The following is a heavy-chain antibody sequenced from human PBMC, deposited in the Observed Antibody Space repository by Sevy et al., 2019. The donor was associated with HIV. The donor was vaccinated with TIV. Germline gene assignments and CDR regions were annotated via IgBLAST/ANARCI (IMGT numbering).Heavy chain of an antibody. V-gene: IGHV4-39*01. CDR1: GGSISSSSYY. J-gene: IGHJ1*01. D-gene: IGHD2-15*01. Sequence: SETLSLTCTDSGGSISSSSYYWGWIRQPPGKGLEWIGSIYYSGSTYYNPSLKSRVTISVDTSKNQFSLKLSSVTAADTAVYYCARGDIVVVVAATVTGYFQHWGQGTLVTVSS. CDR3: ARGDIVVVVAATVTGYFQH. CDR2: IYYSGST.